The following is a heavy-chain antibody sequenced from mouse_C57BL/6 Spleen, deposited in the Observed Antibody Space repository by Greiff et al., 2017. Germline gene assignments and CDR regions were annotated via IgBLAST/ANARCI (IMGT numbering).Heavy chain of an antibody. CDR3: TRHGYDYDGFAY. Sequence: QVQLQQSGAELVRPGASVTLSCKASGYTFTDYEMHWVKQTPVHGLEWIGSIYPETGCTAYNQNVKVNAILTADKSSSTAYMELRSLTSEDSAVYYCTRHGYDYDGFAYWGQGTLVTVSA. V-gene: IGHV1-15*01. D-gene: IGHD2-4*01. J-gene: IGHJ3*01. CDR1: GYTFTDYE. CDR2: IYPETGCT.